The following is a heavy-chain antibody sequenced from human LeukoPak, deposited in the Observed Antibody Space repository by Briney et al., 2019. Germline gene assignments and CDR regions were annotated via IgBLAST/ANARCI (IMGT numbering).Heavy chain of an antibody. D-gene: IGHD1-26*01. Sequence: PGRSLRLSCAASGFTFSSYAMHWVRQAPGQGLEWMGWINPNSGGTNYAQKFQGRVTMTRDTSISTAYMELSRLRSDDTAVYYCARWTVGATSFSDYWGQGTLVTVSS. CDR1: GFTFSSYA. J-gene: IGHJ4*02. CDR3: ARWTVGATSFSDY. CDR2: INPNSGGT. V-gene: IGHV1-2*02.